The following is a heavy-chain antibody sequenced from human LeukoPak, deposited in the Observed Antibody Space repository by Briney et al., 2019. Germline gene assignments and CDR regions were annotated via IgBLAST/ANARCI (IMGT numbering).Heavy chain of an antibody. V-gene: IGHV3-74*01. J-gene: IGHJ4*02. CDR1: GFTFSNYW. Sequence: GRSLRLSCAASGFTFSNYWMHWVRQAPGKGPVWVSRIKSDGTTTNYADSVKGRFTISRDNAKNTLYLQMNGLRVEDTAVYYCAGGYSGYRSDYWGQGTLVTVSS. CDR2: IKSDGTTT. D-gene: IGHD5-12*01. CDR3: AGGYSGYRSDY.